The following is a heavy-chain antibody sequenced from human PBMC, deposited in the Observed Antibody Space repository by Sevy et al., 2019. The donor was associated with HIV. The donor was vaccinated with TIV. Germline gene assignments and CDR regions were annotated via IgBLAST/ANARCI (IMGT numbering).Heavy chain of an antibody. CDR2: IIPIFGTA. CDR3: ARGSGSKTWFDP. J-gene: IGHJ5*02. CDR1: GGTFGSYA. V-gene: IGHV1-69*13. D-gene: IGHD5-12*01. Sequence: ASVKVSCKTSGGTFGSYAISWVRQAPGQGLEWMGGIIPIFGTANYAQKFQGRVTITADESTSTAYMDLSSLRSEDTAVYYCARGSGSKTWFDPWGQGTLVTVSS.